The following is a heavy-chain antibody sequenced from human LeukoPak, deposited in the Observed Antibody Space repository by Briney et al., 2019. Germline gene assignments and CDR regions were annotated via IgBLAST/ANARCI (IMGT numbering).Heavy chain of an antibody. D-gene: IGHD2-2*01. CDR3: ARGYCSSTSCLDY. CDR2: IYSGGST. J-gene: IGHJ4*02. V-gene: IGHV3-53*01. CDR1: GFTVSSNY. Sequence: GGSLRLSCAASGFTVSSNYMSWVRQAPGKGLEWVSVIYSGGSTYYADSVKGRFTISRDNSKNTLYLQMNSLRAEDTAVYYCARGYCSSTSCLDYWGQGTLVTVSS.